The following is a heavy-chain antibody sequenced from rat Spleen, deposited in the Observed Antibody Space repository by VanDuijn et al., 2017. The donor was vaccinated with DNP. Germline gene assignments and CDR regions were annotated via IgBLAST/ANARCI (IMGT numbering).Heavy chain of an antibody. Sequence: EVQLQESGPGLVKPSQSLSLTCSVTAYSITTNYWGWIRKFPGNKMEWVGHINYSGGTSYNPSLQSRISITRDTSKNQFFLHLNSVTTEDTATYYCARGSTAGGFAYWGQGTLVTVSS. CDR2: INYSGGT. CDR1: AYSITTNY. V-gene: IGHV3-1*01. CDR3: ARGSTAGGFAY. D-gene: IGHD1-1*01. J-gene: IGHJ3*01.